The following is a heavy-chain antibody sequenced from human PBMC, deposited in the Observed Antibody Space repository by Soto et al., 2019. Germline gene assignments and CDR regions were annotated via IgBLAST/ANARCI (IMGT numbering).Heavy chain of an antibody. CDR3: ARGGYGANWFDP. D-gene: IGHD4-17*01. CDR1: GFTFSSYW. CDR2: INSDGSST. Sequence: GGSLRLSCAASGFTFSSYWMHWVRQAPGKGLVWVSRINSDGSSTSYADSVKGRFTISRDNAKNTLYLQMNSLRAEDTAVYYCARGGYGANWFDPWGQGTLVTVSS. V-gene: IGHV3-74*01. J-gene: IGHJ5*02.